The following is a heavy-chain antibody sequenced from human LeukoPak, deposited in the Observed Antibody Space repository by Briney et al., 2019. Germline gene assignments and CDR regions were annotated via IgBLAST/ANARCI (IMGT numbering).Heavy chain of an antibody. D-gene: IGHD2-2*01. CDR2: IYYSGST. CDR3: ARGLGYCSSTSCYGPGYYYYYMDV. CDR1: GGSISSYY. V-gene: IGHV4-59*01. J-gene: IGHJ6*03. Sequence: SETLSLTCTVSGGSISSYYWSWIRQPLGKGLEWIGYIYYSGSTNYNPSLKSRVTISVDTSKNQFSLKLSSVTAADTAVYYCARGLGYCSSTSCYGPGYYYYYMDVWGKGTTVTVSS.